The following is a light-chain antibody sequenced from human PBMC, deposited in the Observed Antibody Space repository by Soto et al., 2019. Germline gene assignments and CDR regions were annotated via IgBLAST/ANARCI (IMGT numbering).Light chain of an antibody. CDR3: QQYGGAPFT. CDR1: QNVYSNS. Sequence: EIVLTQSPRTLSLSPGESATLSCRASQNVYSNSLAWFQQKPGQTPRLLIYGPSTRAAGVPDRFTGSGSGADFALTISSLEPEDFAMYYCQQYGGAPFTFGPGTRV. V-gene: IGKV3-20*01. CDR2: GPS. J-gene: IGKJ3*01.